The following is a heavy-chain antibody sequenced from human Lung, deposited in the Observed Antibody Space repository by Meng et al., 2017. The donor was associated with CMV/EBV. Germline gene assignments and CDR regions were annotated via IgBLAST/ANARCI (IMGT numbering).Heavy chain of an antibody. J-gene: IGHJ4*03. Sequence: GESLKISCRNLGYSFGDYWLGWVRQMPGKGLEWMGIIRPDGSDAQYSPSVHGQVTMSVDTSDNTAYLQWANLKASDTAFYFCVRHRGYEMWGRGTLVTFSS. CDR2: IRPDGSDA. CDR3: VRHRGYEM. D-gene: IGHD2-2*01. V-gene: IGHV5-51*01. CDR1: GYSFGDYW.